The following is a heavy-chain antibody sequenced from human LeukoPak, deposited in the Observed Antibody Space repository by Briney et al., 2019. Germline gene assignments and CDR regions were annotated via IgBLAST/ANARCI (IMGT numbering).Heavy chain of an antibody. CDR3: ARDLDPAAHCSGGSCYYP. Sequence: SGPTLVKPTQTLTLTCTFSGFSLSTSGVGVGWIRQPPGKGLEWIGYIYYSGSTYYNPSLKSRVTISVDTSKNQFSLKLSSVTAADTAVYYCARDLDPAAHCSGGSCYYPWGQGTLVTVSS. J-gene: IGHJ5*02. CDR1: GFSLSTSGVG. CDR2: IYYSGST. V-gene: IGHV4-30-4*08. D-gene: IGHD2-15*01.